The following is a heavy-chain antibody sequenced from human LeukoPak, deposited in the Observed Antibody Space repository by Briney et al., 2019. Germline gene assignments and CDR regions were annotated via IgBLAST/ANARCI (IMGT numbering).Heavy chain of an antibody. V-gene: IGHV4-59*01. CDR2: IFHSAST. Sequence: PSETRSLTCTVSGASISSNYWGWIRQPPGKGRGWIGYIFHSASTNYNPSLKSRVTISVDTSKNQPSLKLSSVTAADTAVYYCARGAPDGNDYGDYWGQGTLVTVSS. CDR3: ARGAPDGNDYGDY. CDR1: GASISSNY. J-gene: IGHJ4*02.